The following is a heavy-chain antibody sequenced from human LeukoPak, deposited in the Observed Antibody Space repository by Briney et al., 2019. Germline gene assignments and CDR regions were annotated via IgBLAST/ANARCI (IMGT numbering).Heavy chain of an antibody. CDR1: GGSISSSSDY. J-gene: IGHJ5*02. D-gene: IGHD2-8*01. CDR3: ARIKGLMVYAIGVGWFDP. CDR2: IYNSGST. V-gene: IGHV4-39*07. Sequence: SETLSLTCTVSGGSISSSSDYWGWIRQPPGKGLEWIGNIYNSGSTYYNPSLKSRVTISVDTSKNQFSLKLSSVTAADTAVYYCARIKGLMVYAIGVGWFDPWGQGTLVTVSS.